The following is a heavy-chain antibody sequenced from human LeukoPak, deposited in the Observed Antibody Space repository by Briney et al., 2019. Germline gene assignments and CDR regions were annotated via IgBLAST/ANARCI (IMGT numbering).Heavy chain of an antibody. J-gene: IGHJ4*02. D-gene: IGHD6-13*01. CDR1: GFTFSSYA. Sequence: QTGGSLSLSCAASGFTFSSYAMSWVRQAPGKGLEWVSAISGSGGSTYYADSVKGRFTISRDNSKNTLYLQMNSLRAEDTAVYYCAKVVVAAAVIFDYWGQGTLVTVSS. V-gene: IGHV3-23*01. CDR2: ISGSGGST. CDR3: AKVVVAAAVIFDY.